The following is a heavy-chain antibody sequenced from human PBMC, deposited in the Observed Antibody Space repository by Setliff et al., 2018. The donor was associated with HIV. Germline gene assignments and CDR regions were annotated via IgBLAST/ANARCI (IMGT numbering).Heavy chain of an antibody. J-gene: IGHJ3*02. D-gene: IGHD7-27*01. CDR1: GGSISNNF. CDR2: IYYSGST. CDR3: ARGPGAATGEAFVI. V-gene: IGHV4-59*12. Sequence: SETLSLTCTVSGGSISNNFWSWIRQPPGKGLEWIGYIYYSGSTNYNPSLKSRVTLSIDTSKNQFSLKLSSVTAADTAVYYCARGPGAATGEAFVIWGPGTMVTVSS.